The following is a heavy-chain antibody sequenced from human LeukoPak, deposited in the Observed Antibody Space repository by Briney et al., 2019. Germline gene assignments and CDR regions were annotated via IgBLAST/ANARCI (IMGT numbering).Heavy chain of an antibody. CDR2: INPNSGGT. D-gene: IGHD3-22*01. Sequence: GASVKVSCKASGYTFTGYYMHWVRQAPGQGLEWMGWINPNSGGTNYAQKFQGRVTMTRDTSISTAYMELSGLKSDDTAVYYCARDRGTYYYDSSGPTDYWGQGTLVTVSS. J-gene: IGHJ4*02. CDR3: ARDRGTYYYDSSGPTDY. CDR1: GYTFTGYY. V-gene: IGHV1-2*02.